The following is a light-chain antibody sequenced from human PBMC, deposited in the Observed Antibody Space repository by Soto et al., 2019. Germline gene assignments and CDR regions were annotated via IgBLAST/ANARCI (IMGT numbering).Light chain of an antibody. CDR1: QHIGMN. J-gene: IGKJ4*01. V-gene: IGKV1-33*01. CDR2: DAS. CDR3: QQYENLIS. Sequence: DIQMTQSPSSLSASVGDRVAITCQANQHIGMNLNWYQQKPGKVPELLIYDASNLETGVPPRFSGSGSGTNFTFTITSLQPEDFGSYYCQQYENLISFGGGTKVDIK.